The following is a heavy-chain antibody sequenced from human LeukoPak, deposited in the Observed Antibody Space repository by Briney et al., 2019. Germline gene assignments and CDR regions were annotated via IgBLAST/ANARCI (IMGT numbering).Heavy chain of an antibody. Sequence: SETLSLTCTVSGGSISSYYWSWIRQPAGKGLEWIGYIYPSGGTHYNPSLLSRVSMSVDTSKNQFSLKVRSATAADTAVYFCARRIVAGATNSHWFDPWGQGTLVTVSS. CDR1: GGSISSYY. J-gene: IGHJ5*02. V-gene: IGHV4-4*09. CDR2: IYPSGGT. D-gene: IGHD2-21*01. CDR3: ARRIVAGATNSHWFDP.